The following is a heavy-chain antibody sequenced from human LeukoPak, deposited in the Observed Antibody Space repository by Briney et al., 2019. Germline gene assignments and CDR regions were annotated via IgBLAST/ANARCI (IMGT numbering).Heavy chain of an antibody. V-gene: IGHV1-2*02. CDR2: INPNSCGT. CDR3: AMVYEAGIYFDAFDI. D-gene: IGHD1-14*01. CDR1: GYTFTGYY. Sequence: ASVKVSCKTSGYTFTGYYMHWVRQAPGQGLEWMGWINPNSCGTNYAQKFQGRVTMTRDTSISTAYMELSRLRSDDTAVYYWAMVYEAGIYFDAFDIWGQGTMVTVSS. J-gene: IGHJ3*02.